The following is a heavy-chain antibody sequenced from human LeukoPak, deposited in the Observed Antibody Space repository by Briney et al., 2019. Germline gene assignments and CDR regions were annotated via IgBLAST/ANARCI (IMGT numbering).Heavy chain of an antibody. CDR2: IIPIFGTA. CDR1: GGTFSSYA. CDR3: ARVTEVVVPAAMDY. J-gene: IGHJ4*02. Sequence: SVKVSCKASGGTFSSYAISWVRQAPGQGLEWMGGIIPIFGTANYAQKFQGRVTITADESTSTAYMELSSLRSEDTAVYYCARVTEVVVPAAMDYWGQGTLVTVSS. D-gene: IGHD2-2*01. V-gene: IGHV1-69*13.